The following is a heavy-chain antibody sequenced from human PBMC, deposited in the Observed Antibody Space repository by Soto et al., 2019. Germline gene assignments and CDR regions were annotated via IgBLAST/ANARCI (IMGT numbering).Heavy chain of an antibody. V-gene: IGHV3-30*18. CDR1: GFTFSSYG. Sequence: QVQLVESGGGVVQPGRSLRLSCAASGFTFSSYGMHWVRQAPGKGLEWVAVISYDGSNKYYADSVKGRFTISRDNSKNTLYLQMNSLRAEDTAVYYCAKRISGSYDSSGHDSWGQGTLVNVSS. J-gene: IGHJ4*02. D-gene: IGHD3-22*01. CDR3: AKRISGSYDSSGHDS. CDR2: ISYDGSNK.